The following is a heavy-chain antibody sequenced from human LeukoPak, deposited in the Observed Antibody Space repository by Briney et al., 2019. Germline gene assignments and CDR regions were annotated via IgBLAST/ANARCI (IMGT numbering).Heavy chain of an antibody. CDR2: INAGNGNT. CDR1: GYTFTSYA. CDR3: AKDSGSGWYEFR. J-gene: IGHJ4*02. Sequence: ASVNVSCKASGYTFTSYAMHWVRQAPGQRLEWMGWINAGNGNTKYSQEFQGRVTITRDTSASTAYMELSSLRSEDMAVYYCAKDSGSGWYEFRWGQGTLVTVSS. V-gene: IGHV1-3*03. D-gene: IGHD6-19*01.